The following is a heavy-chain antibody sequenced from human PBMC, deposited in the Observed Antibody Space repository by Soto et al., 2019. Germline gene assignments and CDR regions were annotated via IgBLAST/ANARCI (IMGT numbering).Heavy chain of an antibody. J-gene: IGHJ6*02. V-gene: IGHV4-4*02. CDR1: GGSISSSNW. CDR3: ARVVGGSGDYGMDV. CDR2: IYHSGST. Sequence: QVQLQESGPGLVKPSGTLSLTCAVSGGSISSSNWWSWVRQPPGKGLEWIGEIYHSGSTNYNPSLNSRVTLSVDKSKNPLSLKPSSVTAADTAVYYWARVVGGSGDYGMDVWGQGTTVTVSS. D-gene: IGHD1-26*01.